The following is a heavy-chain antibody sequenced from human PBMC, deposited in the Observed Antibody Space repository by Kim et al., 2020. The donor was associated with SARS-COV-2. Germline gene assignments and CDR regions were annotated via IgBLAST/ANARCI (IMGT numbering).Heavy chain of an antibody. CDR3: ARDFYYGSGSP. CDR1: GFTFSSYW. CDR2: IKGDGTST. V-gene: IGHV3-74*01. D-gene: IGHD3-10*01. J-gene: IGHJ5*02. Sequence: GGSLRLSCAASGFTFSSYWMDWVRQAPGKGLVWVSRIKGDGTSTSYADSVKGRFTISRDNAKNTLYLQMNSLRAEDTAVYYCARDFYYGSGSPWGQGTLVTASS.